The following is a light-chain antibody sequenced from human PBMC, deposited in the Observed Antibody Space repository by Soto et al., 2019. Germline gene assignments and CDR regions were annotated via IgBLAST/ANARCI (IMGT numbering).Light chain of an antibody. CDR2: AVS. CDR1: SSDIGGYNY. CDR3: SSYTPTPFVA. V-gene: IGLV2-14*03. J-gene: IGLJ2*01. Sequence: QSALTQPASVSGSPGQSITISCTGTSSDIGGYNYVSWYQQHPGKAPKLIIDAVSNRPSGVSTRFSGSKSGNTASLTISGLQAEDEADYYCSSYTPTPFVAFGGGTKLTVL.